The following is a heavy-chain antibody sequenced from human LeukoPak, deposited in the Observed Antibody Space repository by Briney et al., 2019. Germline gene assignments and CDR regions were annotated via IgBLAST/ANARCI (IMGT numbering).Heavy chain of an antibody. D-gene: IGHD2-15*01. V-gene: IGHV4-59*01. CDR1: GGSISSYY. J-gene: IGHJ3*02. Sequence: PSETLSLTCTVSGGSISSYYWSWIRQPPGKGLEWIGYIYYSGSTNYNPSLKSRVTILVDTSKNQFSLKLSSVTAADTAVYYCARDMRCSGGSCYDAFDIWGQGTMVTVSS. CDR2: IYYSGST. CDR3: ARDMRCSGGSCYDAFDI.